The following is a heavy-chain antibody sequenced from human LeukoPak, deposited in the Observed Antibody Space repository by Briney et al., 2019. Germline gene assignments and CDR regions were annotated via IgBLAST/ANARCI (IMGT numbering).Heavy chain of an antibody. V-gene: IGHV1-69*05. Sequence: SVKVSCKASGGTFSSYAISWVRQAPGQGLEWMGRIIPIFGTANYAQKFRGRVTITTDESTSTAYMELSSLRSEDTAVYYCARDGGSGAYPYWGQGTLVTVSS. CDR1: GGTFSSYA. CDR2: IIPIFGTA. J-gene: IGHJ4*02. CDR3: ARDGGSGAYPY. D-gene: IGHD2-15*01.